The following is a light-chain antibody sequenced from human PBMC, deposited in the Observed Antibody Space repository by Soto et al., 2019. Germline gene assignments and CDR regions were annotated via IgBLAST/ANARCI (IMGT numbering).Light chain of an antibody. J-gene: IGKJ4*01. CDR1: QSVSSSY. V-gene: IGKV3-20*01. Sequence: EIVLTQSPGTLSLSPGERATLSCMASQSVSSSYLAWYQQKPGQAPRLLIYGASSRATSIPDRFSGSGSGTDFTLTISRLEPEDFAVYYCQQYDSSPLTFGGGTKVEIK. CDR2: GAS. CDR3: QQYDSSPLT.